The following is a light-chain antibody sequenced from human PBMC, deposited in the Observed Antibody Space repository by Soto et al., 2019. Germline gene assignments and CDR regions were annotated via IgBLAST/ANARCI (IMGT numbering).Light chain of an antibody. CDR2: STN. CDR3: VLYMGSGIWV. Sequence: QTVVTQEPSFSVSPGGTVTLTCGLSSGSVSTSYYPNWYQQTPGQAPRTLIYSTNTRSSGVPDRFSGSILGNKAALTITGAQADDESDYYCVLYMGSGIWVFGGGTKVTVL. CDR1: SGSVSTSYY. J-gene: IGLJ3*02. V-gene: IGLV8-61*01.